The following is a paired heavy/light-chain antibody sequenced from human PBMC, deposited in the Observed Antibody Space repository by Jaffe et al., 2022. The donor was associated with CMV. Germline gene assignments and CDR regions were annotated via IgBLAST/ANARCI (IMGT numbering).Heavy chain of an antibody. CDR2: ISGSGNII. J-gene: IGHJ4*02. Sequence: EVQLLETGGRLVQPGGSLRLSCAASGFTFNNYAMSWVRQAPGKGLEWVSAISGSGNIIYYADSVKGRFTISRDNSKTTLYLQMNSLRAEDTAVYYCAKDGPVYSSGWYYFEHWGQGTLVTVSS. CDR3: AKDGPVYSSGWYYFEH. D-gene: IGHD6-19*01. CDR1: GFTFNNYA. V-gene: IGHV3-23*01.
Light chain of an antibody. J-gene: IGKJ1*01. CDR1: QSVSSY. CDR3: QHRSNWPRT. Sequence: EIVLTQSPATLSLSPGERATLSCRASQSVSSYLAWYQQKPGQAPRLLIYDASNRATGIPARFSGSGSGTDFTLTISSLEPEDFAVYYCQHRSNWPRTFGQGTKVEIK. CDR2: DAS. V-gene: IGKV3-11*01.